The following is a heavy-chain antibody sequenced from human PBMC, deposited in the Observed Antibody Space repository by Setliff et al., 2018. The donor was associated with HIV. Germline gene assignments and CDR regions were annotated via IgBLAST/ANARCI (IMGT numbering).Heavy chain of an antibody. CDR2: IYTSGST. CDR3: ARGEYYNFWSGYFGSLDYYYYMDV. Sequence: PSETLSLTCTVSGGSISSYYWSWIRQPPGKGLEWIGYIYTSGSTNYNPSLKSRVTISVDTSKNQFSLKLSRLRSDDTAVYYCARGEYYNFWSGYFGSLDYYYYMDVWGKGTTVTVSS. V-gene: IGHV4-4*08. D-gene: IGHD3-3*01. CDR1: GGSISSYY. J-gene: IGHJ6*03.